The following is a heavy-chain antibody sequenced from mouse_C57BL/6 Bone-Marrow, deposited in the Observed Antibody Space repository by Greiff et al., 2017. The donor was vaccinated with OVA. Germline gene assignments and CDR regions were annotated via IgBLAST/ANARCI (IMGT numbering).Heavy chain of an antibody. V-gene: IGHV5-12*01. D-gene: IGHD1-1*01. CDR1: GFTFSDYY. CDR2: ISNGGGST. Sequence: EVPLQESGGGLVQPGGSLKLSCAASGFTFSDYYMYWVRQTPEKRLEWVAYISNGGGSTYYPDTVKGRFTISRDNAKKTLYLQMSRLKSEDTAMYYCARHGYYYGSTYAMDYWGQGTSVTVSS. J-gene: IGHJ4*01. CDR3: ARHGYYYGSTYAMDY.